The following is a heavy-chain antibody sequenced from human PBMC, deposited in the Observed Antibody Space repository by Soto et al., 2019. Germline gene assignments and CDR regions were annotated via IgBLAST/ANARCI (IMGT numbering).Heavy chain of an antibody. V-gene: IGHV3-48*04. CDR1: GFTFSTYS. CDR3: ARYLIIPRAFDI. CDR2: ISSSSSVI. J-gene: IGHJ3*02. Sequence: AGGSLRLSCAVSGFTFSTYSMAWVRQAPGKGLEWVSYISSSSSVIYYADSVKGRIAVSRDNAKNSLYLQMHSLRAEDTAVYYCARYLIIPRAFDIWGQGTTVTVSS. D-gene: IGHD2-21*01.